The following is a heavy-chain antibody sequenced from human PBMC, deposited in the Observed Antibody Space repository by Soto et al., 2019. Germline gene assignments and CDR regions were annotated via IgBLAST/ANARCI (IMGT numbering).Heavy chain of an antibody. Sequence: QVQLVQSGAXXKKPGSSVKVSCKASGGTFSSYAISWVRQAPGQGLEWMGGIIPIFGTANYAQKFQGRVTITADESTSTAYMELSSLRSEDTAVYYCARDSGLRAVADYYYGMDVWGQGTTVTVSS. J-gene: IGHJ6*02. D-gene: IGHD6-19*01. V-gene: IGHV1-69*01. CDR3: ARDSGLRAVADYYYGMDV. CDR1: GGTFSSYA. CDR2: IIPIFGTA.